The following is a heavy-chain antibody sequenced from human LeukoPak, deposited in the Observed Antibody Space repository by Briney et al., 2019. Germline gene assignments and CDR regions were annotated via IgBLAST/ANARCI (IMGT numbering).Heavy chain of an antibody. J-gene: IGHJ4*02. V-gene: IGHV4-34*01. Sequence: SETLSLTCAVYGGSFSGYYWSWIRQPPGKGLEWIREINHSGSTNYNPSLKSRVTISVDTSKNQFSLKLSSVTAADTAVYYCARVLIATSGDCFDYWGQGTLVTVSS. CDR3: ARVLIATSGDCFDY. D-gene: IGHD2-15*01. CDR1: GGSFSGYY. CDR2: INHSGST.